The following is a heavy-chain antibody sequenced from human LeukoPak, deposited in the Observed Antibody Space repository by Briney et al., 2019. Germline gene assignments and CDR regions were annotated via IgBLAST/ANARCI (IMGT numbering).Heavy chain of an antibody. CDR2: INPNSGGT. D-gene: IGHD2-15*01. J-gene: IGHJ4*02. CDR1: GYTFTGYY. Sequence: GASVKVSCKASGYTFTGYYIHWVRQAPGQGLEWMGWINPNSGGTNYAQKFQGRVTMTRDTSISTAYMELSRLRSDDTAVYYCATSRPVVTATLDYWGQGTLVTVSS. CDR3: ATSRPVVTATLDY. V-gene: IGHV1-2*02.